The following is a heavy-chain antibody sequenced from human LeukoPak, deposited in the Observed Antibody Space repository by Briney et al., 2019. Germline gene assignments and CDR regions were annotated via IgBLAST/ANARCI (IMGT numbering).Heavy chain of an antibody. D-gene: IGHD5-18*01. CDR2: ISGSGGST. Sequence: PGGSLRLSCAASGFTFSSYAMSWVRQAPGKGLEWVSAISGSGGSTYYADSVKGRFTISRDNSKNTLYLQMNSLRAEDTAVYYCARGYTYYYGMDVWGQGTTVTVSS. CDR3: ARGYTYYYGMDV. J-gene: IGHJ6*02. CDR1: GFTFSSYA. V-gene: IGHV3-23*01.